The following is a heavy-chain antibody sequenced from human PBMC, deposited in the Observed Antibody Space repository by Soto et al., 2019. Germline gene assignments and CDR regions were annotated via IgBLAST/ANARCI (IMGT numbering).Heavy chain of an antibody. Sequence: EVQLVESGGGLVQPGGSLRLSCVASGLTLSRYWMSWVRQAPGKGLEWVANIKEDGGKTYYVDSVKGRFTISRDNAKNSVYLQMNSLRVEDTAVYYCSRVYYGPGPDWGQGTLVIVSS. V-gene: IGHV3-7*04. D-gene: IGHD3-22*01. J-gene: IGHJ4*02. CDR3: SRVYYGPGPD. CDR2: IKEDGGKT. CDR1: GLTLSRYW.